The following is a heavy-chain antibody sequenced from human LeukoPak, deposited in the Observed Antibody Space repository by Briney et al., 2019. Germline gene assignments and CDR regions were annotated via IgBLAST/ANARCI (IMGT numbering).Heavy chain of an antibody. V-gene: IGHV1-46*01. Sequence: GASVTVSCKASGYSFTSHYMHWVRQAPGQGLEWMGLINPRGTATRYAESFQGRLTLTRDLSTSTDYMELSSLRSDDTAVYFCAGDTSEGDYAWWFDPWGQGTLVTVAS. CDR1: GYSFTSHY. D-gene: IGHD3-16*01. CDR3: AGDTSEGDYAWWFDP. CDR2: INPRGTAT. J-gene: IGHJ5*02.